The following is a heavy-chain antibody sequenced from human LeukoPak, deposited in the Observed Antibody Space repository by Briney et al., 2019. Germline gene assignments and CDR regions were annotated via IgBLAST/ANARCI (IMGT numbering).Heavy chain of an antibody. J-gene: IGHJ4*02. CDR1: GISLSTSGVG. V-gene: IGHV2-5*01. CDR2: IYWNDDK. Sequence: SGPTLVNPTQTLTLTCTFSGISLSTSGVGVGWIRQPPGKALEWLALIYWNDDKRYSPSLKSRLTITKDTSKNQVVLTMTNMDPVATATYYCAHRGFGSSGSVFDYWGQGTLVTVSS. CDR3: AHRGFGSSGSVFDY. D-gene: IGHD3-22*01.